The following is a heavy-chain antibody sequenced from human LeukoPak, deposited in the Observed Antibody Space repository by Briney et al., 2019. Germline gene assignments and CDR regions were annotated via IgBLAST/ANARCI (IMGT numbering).Heavy chain of an antibody. CDR2: MNPNSGNT. CDR1: GYTFTSYD. V-gene: IGHV1-8*01. Sequence: ASVKVSCKASGYTFTSYDINWVRQATGQGLEWMGWMNPNSGNTGYAQKFQGRVTMTRNTSISTAYMELSSLRSEDTAVYYCARARVCSSTSCVNFPPAFVDYWGQGTLVTVSS. J-gene: IGHJ4*02. D-gene: IGHD2-2*01. CDR3: ARARVCSSTSCVNFPPAFVDY.